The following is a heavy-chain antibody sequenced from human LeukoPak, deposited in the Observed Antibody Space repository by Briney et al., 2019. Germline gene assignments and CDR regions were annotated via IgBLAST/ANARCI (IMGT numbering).Heavy chain of an antibody. CDR1: GFTFSSYA. J-gene: IGHJ4*02. CDR3: AKDATASPYFHWFDN. D-gene: IGHD3-9*01. CDR2: ISSGDRS. V-gene: IGHV3-23*01. Sequence: GSLRLSCAASGFTFSSYAMNWVRQAPGKGLEWVAGISSGDRSFHAESVKGRFTISRDKSKDTLYLQMNSLRAEDTAVYYCAKDATASPYFHWFDNWGQGTQVIVSS.